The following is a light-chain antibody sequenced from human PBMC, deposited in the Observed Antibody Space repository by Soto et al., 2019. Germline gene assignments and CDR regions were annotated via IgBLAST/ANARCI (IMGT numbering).Light chain of an antibody. CDR1: SSDVGGYNY. V-gene: IGLV2-8*01. CDR3: SSYAASNSPYVV. J-gene: IGLJ2*01. Sequence: QSALTQPPSASGSPGQSVTISCTGTSSDVGGYNYVSWYQQHPGKAPKLMIYEVSKRPSGVPDRFSGSKSGNTASLTVSGLQAEDESDYYCSSYAASNSPYVVFGGGTKLTVL. CDR2: EVS.